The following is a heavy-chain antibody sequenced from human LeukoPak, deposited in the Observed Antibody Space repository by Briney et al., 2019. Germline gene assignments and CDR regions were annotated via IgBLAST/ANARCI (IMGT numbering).Heavy chain of an antibody. D-gene: IGHD6-13*01. CDR3: ARARYSSSPYGGNWFDP. CDR2: IYYSGST. V-gene: IGHV4-61*01. Sequence: PSETLSLTCTVSGGSVSSGSYYWSWIRQPPGKGLEWIGYIYYSGSTNYNPSLKSRVTISVDTSKNQFSLKLSSVTAADTAVYYCARARYSSSPYGGNWFDPWGQGTLVTVSS. J-gene: IGHJ5*02. CDR1: GGSVSSGSYY.